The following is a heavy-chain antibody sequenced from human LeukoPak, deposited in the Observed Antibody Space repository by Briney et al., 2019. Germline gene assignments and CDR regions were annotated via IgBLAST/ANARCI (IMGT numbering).Heavy chain of an antibody. V-gene: IGHV3-23*01. CDR1: GFTFSSYA. CDR2: LSGSGGST. J-gene: IGHJ5*01. Sequence: GGSLRLSCAASGFTFSSYAMSWVRQAPGKGVEWVSVLSGSGGSTYYADSVKGRFTISRDNSKSTLFLQMNSLRVEDTAVYYCAKGSDRSSWNGHWFDSWGQGTLVTVSS. D-gene: IGHD6-13*01. CDR3: AKGSDRSSWNGHWFDS.